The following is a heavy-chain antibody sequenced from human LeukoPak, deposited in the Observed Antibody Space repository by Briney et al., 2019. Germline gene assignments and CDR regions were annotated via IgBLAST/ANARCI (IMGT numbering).Heavy chain of an antibody. V-gene: IGHV3-23*01. CDR3: ARVKGYTRSFDY. J-gene: IGHJ4*02. CDR1: GFTFSSYG. D-gene: IGHD6-13*01. Sequence: GGSLRLSCAASGFTFSSYGMSWVRQAPGKGLEWVLAISGSGGSTYYADSVKGRFTISRDNSKNTLYVQVSSLRAEDTAVYYCARVKGYTRSFDYWGQGTLVTVSS. CDR2: ISGSGGST.